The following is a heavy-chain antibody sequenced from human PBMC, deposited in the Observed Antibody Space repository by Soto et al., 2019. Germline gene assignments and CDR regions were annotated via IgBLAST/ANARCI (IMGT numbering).Heavy chain of an antibody. CDR1: GFSFSKAW. CDR2: IKNKTDGGIA. J-gene: IGHJ4*02. CDR3: ITDPYYDFWSGYHFDY. V-gene: IGHV3-15*01. Sequence: GGSLRLSCTASGFSFSKAWMSWVRLTPGKGLEWVGRIKNKTDGGIADYPAPVRDRFTVSRDDSRSTLYLQMNSLKTEDTAVYFCITDPYYDFWSGYHFDYWGQGTLVTVSS. D-gene: IGHD3-3*01.